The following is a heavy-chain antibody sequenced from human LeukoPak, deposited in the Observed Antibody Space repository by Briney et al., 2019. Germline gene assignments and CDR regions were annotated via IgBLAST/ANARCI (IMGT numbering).Heavy chain of an antibody. D-gene: IGHD1-26*01. J-gene: IGHJ4*02. CDR1: GFTFSSYS. Sequence: GGSLRLSCAASGFTFSSYSMIWVRQAPGRGLEWVSSISSSSSYIYYVDSVKGRFTTSRDNVENSLYLQMNSLRAEDTAVYYCARAKVGARDYFDYWGQGTLVTVSS. CDR3: ARAKVGARDYFDY. V-gene: IGHV3-21*01. CDR2: ISSSSSYI.